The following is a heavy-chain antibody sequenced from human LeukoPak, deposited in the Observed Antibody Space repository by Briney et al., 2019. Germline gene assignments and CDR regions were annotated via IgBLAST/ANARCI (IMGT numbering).Heavy chain of an antibody. CDR1: GFTFSNAW. J-gene: IGHJ4*02. Sequence: GGSLRLSCAASGFTFSNAWMSWVRQAPGKGLEWVGRIKSKTDGGTTDYAAPVKGRFTISRDDSKNTLYLQMNSLKTEDTAVYYCTTEKGLRSLEWSHFDYWGQGTLVTVSS. CDR3: TTEKGLRSLEWSHFDY. V-gene: IGHV3-15*01. D-gene: IGHD3-3*01. CDR2: IKSKTDGGTT.